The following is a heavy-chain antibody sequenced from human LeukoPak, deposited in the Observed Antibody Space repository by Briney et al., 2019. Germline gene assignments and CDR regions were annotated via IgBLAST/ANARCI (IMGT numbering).Heavy chain of an antibody. Sequence: GGSLRLSCAASGFTFSDYYMSWIREAPGKGLEWVSYISSTGSTIYYADSVKGRFTTSRDNAKNPLYLQMNSLRAEDTAVYYCARGVSGYSYGSRFDYWGQGTLVTVSS. V-gene: IGHV3-11*01. D-gene: IGHD5-18*01. CDR2: ISSTGSTI. CDR1: GFTFSDYY. J-gene: IGHJ4*02. CDR3: ARGVSGYSYGSRFDY.